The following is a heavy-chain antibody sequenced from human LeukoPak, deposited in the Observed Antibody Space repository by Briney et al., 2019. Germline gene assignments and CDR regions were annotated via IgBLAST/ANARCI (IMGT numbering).Heavy chain of an antibody. CDR2: ISSSGSTI. D-gene: IGHD6-19*01. J-gene: IGHJ4*02. V-gene: IGHV3-48*03. CDR1: GFTFSSYE. CDR3: ARDLWHSSGVFDY. Sequence: GGSLRLSCAASGFTFSSYEMNWVRQASGKGLEWVSYISSSGSTIYYADSVKGRFTISRDNAKNSLYLQMNSLRAEDTAVYYCARDLWHSSGVFDYWGQGTLVTVSS.